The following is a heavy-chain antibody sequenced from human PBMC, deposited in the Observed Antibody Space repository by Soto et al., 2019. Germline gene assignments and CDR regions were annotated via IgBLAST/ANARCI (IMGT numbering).Heavy chain of an antibody. CDR2: IIPIFGTA. D-gene: IGHD1-1*01. CDR1: GGTFSSYA. Sequence: QVQLVQSGAEVKKPGSSVKVSCKASGGTFSSYAISWVRQAPGQGLEWMGGIIPIFGTANYAQKFQGRVTITTDKSTSTAYMELSSLRSEDTTVYYCATTSVQLERRPSYYYYGMDVWGQGTTVTVSS. CDR3: ATTSVQLERRPSYYYYGMDV. V-gene: IGHV1-69*06. J-gene: IGHJ6*02.